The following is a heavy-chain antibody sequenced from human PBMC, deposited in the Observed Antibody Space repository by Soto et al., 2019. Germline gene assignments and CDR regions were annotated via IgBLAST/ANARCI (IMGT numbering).Heavy chain of an antibody. CDR1: GFTFSSYS. CDR3: ERGIWYFDL. CDR2: ISSSSSTI. V-gene: IGHV3-48*01. J-gene: IGHJ2*01. Sequence: GSLRLSCAASGFTFSSYSMNWVRQAPGKGLEWVSYISSSSSTIYYADSVKGRFTITKDNAKNSLYQQMKSLRTEDTAMYNYERGIWYFDLWCRGTLVTISS.